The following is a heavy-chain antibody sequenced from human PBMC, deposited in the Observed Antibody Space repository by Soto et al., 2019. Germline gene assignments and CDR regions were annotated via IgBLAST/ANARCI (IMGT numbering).Heavy chain of an antibody. J-gene: IGHJ3*02. Sequence: QVQLVESGGGLVKPGGSLRLSCAASEFTFSDYYMSWIRQAPGKGLEWVSYISHGSTTIYYTDSVKGRFTISRDNAKNSLYLQMNCLRAQDTAVYYCARDRAYPDAFDIWGQGTMVTVSS. CDR3: ARDRAYPDAFDI. V-gene: IGHV3-11*01. CDR1: EFTFSDYY. CDR2: ISHGSTTI.